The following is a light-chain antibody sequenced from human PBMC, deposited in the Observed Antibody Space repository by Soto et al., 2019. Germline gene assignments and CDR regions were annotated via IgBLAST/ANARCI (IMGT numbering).Light chain of an antibody. J-gene: IGKJ1*01. CDR2: DAS. V-gene: IGKV3-20*01. CDR1: QRVSANY. Sequence: EIVWTQSPGTLCLSPGETATLSCRASQRVSANYLAWYQHRPGQAPRLLIYDASRRATGTPDRFGGSGSGTDFTLTIRSLEPEDFAVYYCQQYGDSTWTFGQGTKVDIK. CDR3: QQYGDSTWT.